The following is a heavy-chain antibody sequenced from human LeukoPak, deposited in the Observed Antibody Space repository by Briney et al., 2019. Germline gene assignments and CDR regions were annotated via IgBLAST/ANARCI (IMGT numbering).Heavy chain of an antibody. V-gene: IGHV4-61*02. Sequence: SETLSLTCTVSGDSISSDDYYWSWIRQPAGKGLEWIGRYSASGNSNYNPSLKSRLTISVDTSKNQLSLKLTSVTAADTAVYYCARDNRYCTGGYCSNWFDSWGQGTLVTVSS. J-gene: IGHJ5*01. CDR2: YSASGNS. CDR3: ARDNRYCTGGYCSNWFDS. CDR1: GDSISSDDYY. D-gene: IGHD2-8*02.